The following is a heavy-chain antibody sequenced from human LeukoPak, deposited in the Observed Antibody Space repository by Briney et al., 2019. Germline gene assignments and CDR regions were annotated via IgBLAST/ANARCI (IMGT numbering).Heavy chain of an antibody. Sequence: GGSLRLSCAASGFTFSSYAMSWVRQAPGKGLEWVSAIGGSGGSTYYADSVKGRFTISRDNSKNTLYLQMNSLRAEDTAVYYCAKVRIVVVPAAMGYYFDYWGQGTLVTVSS. CDR3: AKVRIVVVPAAMGYYFDY. CDR2: IGGSGGST. V-gene: IGHV3-23*01. J-gene: IGHJ4*02. D-gene: IGHD2-2*01. CDR1: GFTFSSYA.